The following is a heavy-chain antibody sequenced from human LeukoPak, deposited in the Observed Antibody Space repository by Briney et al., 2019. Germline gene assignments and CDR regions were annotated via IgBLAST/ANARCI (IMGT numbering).Heavy chain of an antibody. V-gene: IGHV3-30*02. Sequence: PGGSLSHTCAATRFTLRGYGLHWVRQAPGKGLAWVAFIWSDGSSEDYTDSVRGRFFIYRDNSKNTLYLQMNSLRAEDTAVYYCAKDAGSGCFGGANCCGQGTLVTVSS. J-gene: IGHJ4*01. D-gene: IGHD6-19*01. CDR3: AKDAGSGCFGGANC. CDR1: RFTLRGYG. CDR2: IWSDGSSE.